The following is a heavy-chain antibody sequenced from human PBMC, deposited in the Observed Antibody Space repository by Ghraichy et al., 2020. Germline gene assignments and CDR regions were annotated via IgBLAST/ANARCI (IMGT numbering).Heavy chain of an antibody. D-gene: IGHD2-15*01. CDR1: GFTFSNYW. Sequence: GGSLRLSCAASGFTFSNYWMHWVRQAPGKGLVWVSRINSGGTNTIYADSVKGRFTISRDNAKNTLYLQINSLRVEDTAVYYCAREYCSGGRCFFGTGGSHCDCWSPGPLV. CDR3: AREYCSGGRCFFGTGGSHCDC. CDR2: INSGGTNT. V-gene: IGHV3-74*01. J-gene: IGHJ4*01.